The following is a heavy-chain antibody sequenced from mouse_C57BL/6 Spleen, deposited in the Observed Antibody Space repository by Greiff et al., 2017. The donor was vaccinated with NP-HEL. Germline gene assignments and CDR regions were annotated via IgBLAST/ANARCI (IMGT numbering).Heavy chain of an antibody. V-gene: IGHV1-18*01. J-gene: IGHJ3*01. D-gene: IGHD2-4*01. Sequence: EVQLQQAGPELVEPGASVKIPCESSGYTVTDYNMEWVKQSHGKSLEWIGDINPNNGGTIYNQKFKGKATLTVNKSSSTAYMELRSLTSEDTAVYYCARWGDYDGTWFAYWGQGTLVTVSA. CDR1: GYTVTDYN. CDR3: ARWGDYDGTWFAY. CDR2: INPNNGGT.